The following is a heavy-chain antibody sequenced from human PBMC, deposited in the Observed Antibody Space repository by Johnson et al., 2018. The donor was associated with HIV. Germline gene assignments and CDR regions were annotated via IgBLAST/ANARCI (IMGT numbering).Heavy chain of an antibody. D-gene: IGHD3-22*01. V-gene: IGHV3-30*04. J-gene: IGHJ3*02. CDR1: GFTFSSYA. Sequence: QVQLVESGGGVVQPGRSLRLSCAASGFTFSSYAMHWVRQAPGKGLEWVAVIWYDGSNKYYADSVKGRFTISRDNSKNTLYLQMNSLRAEDTAWYYCARVVAFKVRDLYYYDSSGSNDAFDIWGQGTLVTVSS. CDR3: ARVVAFKVRDLYYYDSSGSNDAFDI. CDR2: IWYDGSNK.